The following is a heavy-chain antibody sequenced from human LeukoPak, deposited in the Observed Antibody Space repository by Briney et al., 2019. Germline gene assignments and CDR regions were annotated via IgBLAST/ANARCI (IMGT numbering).Heavy chain of an antibody. V-gene: IGHV3-23*01. CDR1: GFTFSSYG. D-gene: IGHD2-2*01. CDR3: AKRAYCSSISCPHFDY. J-gene: IGHJ4*02. Sequence: GGSLRLSCAASGFTFSSYGMSWVRQAPGKGLEWVSGISASGGSTYYADSLKGRFTISRDNSKNTLYLQVNSLRAENTAVYYCAKRAYCSSISCPHFDYWGQGTLVTVSS. CDR2: ISASGGST.